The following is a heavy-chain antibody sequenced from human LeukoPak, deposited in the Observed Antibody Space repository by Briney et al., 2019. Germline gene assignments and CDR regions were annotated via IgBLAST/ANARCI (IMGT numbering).Heavy chain of an antibody. CDR1: GFTFSSYW. CDR3: ARDPAGYVWGSYRDNN. V-gene: IGHV3-7*01. D-gene: IGHD3-16*02. CDR2: IKQDGSEK. Sequence: PGGSLRLSCAASGFTFSSYWMSWVRQAPGKGLEWVANIKQDGSEKYYVDSVKGRFTISRDNAKNPLYLQMNSLRAEDTAVYYCARDPAGYVWGSYRDNNWGQGTLVTVSS. J-gene: IGHJ4*02.